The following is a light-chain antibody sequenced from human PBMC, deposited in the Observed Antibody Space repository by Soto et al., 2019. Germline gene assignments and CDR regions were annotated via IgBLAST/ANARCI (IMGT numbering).Light chain of an antibody. CDR1: QSVFFSPNKKNY. J-gene: IGKJ2*01. CDR3: QQSFSDPPMFT. Sequence: DIVMTQSPDSLAVSLGERATINCRSSQSVFFSPNKKNYLAWYQQKPGQPPKLLIYWASTRESGVPDRFSGSGSGTVFILTISGLQVEDVAVYYCQQSFSDPPMFTFGQGTQVEIK. CDR2: WAS. V-gene: IGKV4-1*01.